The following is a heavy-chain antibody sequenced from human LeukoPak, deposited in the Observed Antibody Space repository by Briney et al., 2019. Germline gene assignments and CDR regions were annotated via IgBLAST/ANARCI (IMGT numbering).Heavy chain of an antibody. D-gene: IGHD3-3*01. V-gene: IGHV3-23*01. J-gene: IGHJ4*02. CDR2: ISGSGGST. Sequence: GGSLRLSCAASGFTFSSYAVSWVRQAPGKGLEWVSAISGSGGSTYYADSVKGRFTISRDNSKNTLYLQMNSLRAEDTAVYYCAKESRTYYDFWSGYLDYWGQGTLVTVSS. CDR3: AKESRTYYDFWSGYLDY. CDR1: GFTFSSYA.